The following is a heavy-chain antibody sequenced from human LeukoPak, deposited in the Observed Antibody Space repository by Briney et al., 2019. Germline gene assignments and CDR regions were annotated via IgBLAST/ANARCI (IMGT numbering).Heavy chain of an antibody. V-gene: IGHV3-21*01. CDR3: AREPDYGGNPGYFDY. J-gene: IGHJ4*02. CDR2: ISSSSSYI. D-gene: IGHD4-23*01. CDR1: GFTFSSYS. Sequence: GGSLTLSCAASGFTFSSYSMNWVRQAPGKGLEWVSSISSSSSYIYYADSVKGRLTISRDNAKNSLYLQMNSLRAEDTAVYYCAREPDYGGNPGYFDYWGQGTLVTVSS.